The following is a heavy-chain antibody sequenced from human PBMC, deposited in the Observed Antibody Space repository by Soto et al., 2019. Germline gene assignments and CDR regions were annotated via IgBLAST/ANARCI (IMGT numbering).Heavy chain of an antibody. J-gene: IGHJ4*02. V-gene: IGHV3-7*01. CDR2: INQDGSEK. CDR1: GFTFSSYW. Sequence: GGALRLSCAASGFTFSSYWMDWVRQAPGKGLEWVANINQDGSEKHFVDSVKGRFSISRDNAKNSLYLEMSSLTAEDSALYYCSRSLDYWGQGTLVTVSS. CDR3: SRSLDY.